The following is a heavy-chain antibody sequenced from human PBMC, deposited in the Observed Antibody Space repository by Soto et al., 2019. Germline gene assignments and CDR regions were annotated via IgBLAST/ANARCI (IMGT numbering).Heavy chain of an antibody. V-gene: IGHV4-39*01. J-gene: IGHJ4*02. Sequence: PSENLSLTCTVSGGSISSSSYYWGLIRQPPGKGLEWIGSIYYSGSTYYNPSLKSRVTISVDTSKNQFSLKLSSVTAAHTAVYYCARLVPIVRGVALGVFDYWGQGTLVTISS. CDR3: ARLVPIVRGVALGVFDY. CDR1: GGSISSSSYY. D-gene: IGHD3-10*01. CDR2: IYYSGST.